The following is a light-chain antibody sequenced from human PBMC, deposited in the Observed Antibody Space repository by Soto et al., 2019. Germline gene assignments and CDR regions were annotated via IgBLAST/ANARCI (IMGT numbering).Light chain of an antibody. CDR2: KAS. CDR1: QSISSW. CDR3: QQYNDNWT. J-gene: IGKJ1*01. Sequence: DIQMTQSPSTLSASVGDRVTITCRASQSISSWLAWYQQKPGKAPKLLIYKASTLQSGVPSRFSGSGSGTEFSLAISILQADDSATYYCQQYNDNWTFGQGTKVEIK. V-gene: IGKV1-5*03.